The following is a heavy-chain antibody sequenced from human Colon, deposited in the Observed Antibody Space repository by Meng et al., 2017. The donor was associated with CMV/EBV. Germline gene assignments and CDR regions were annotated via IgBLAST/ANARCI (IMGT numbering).Heavy chain of an antibody. CDR3: AKGSSSWWTDFDY. D-gene: IGHD6-13*01. J-gene: IGHJ4*02. Sequence: GESLKISCAASGFTFTNYGMSWVRQAPGKGLEWVSSISGNGGNTNYAGSVKGRFTISRDNSKNTLYLQMNSLRADDTAVYYCAKGSSSWWTDFDYWGQGTLVTVLL. CDR1: GFTFTNYG. CDR2: ISGNGGNT. V-gene: IGHV3-23*01.